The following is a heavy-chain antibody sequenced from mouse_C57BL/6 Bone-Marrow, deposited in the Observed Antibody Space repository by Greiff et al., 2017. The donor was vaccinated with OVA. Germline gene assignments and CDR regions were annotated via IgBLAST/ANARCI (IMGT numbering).Heavy chain of an antibody. V-gene: IGHV1-63*01. CDR2: IYPGGGYT. D-gene: IGHD4-1*01. J-gene: IGHJ4*01. CDR1: GYTFTNYW. Sequence: QVQLKESGAELVRPGTSVKMSCKASGYTFTNYWIGWAKQRPGHGLEWIGDIYPGGGYTNYNEKFKGKATLTADKSSSTAYMQFSSLTSEDSAIYYCAILTGTGAMDYWGQGTSVTVSS. CDR3: AILTGTGAMDY.